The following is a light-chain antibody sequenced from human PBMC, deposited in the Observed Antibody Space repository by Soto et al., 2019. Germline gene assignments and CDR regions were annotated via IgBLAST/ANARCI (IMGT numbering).Light chain of an antibody. V-gene: IGKV3D-15*01. CDR1: QSVSSN. CDR2: DIS. J-gene: IGKJ4*01. Sequence: EIVMTQSPATLSVSPGERATLSCRASQSVSSNLAWYQQKPGQAPSLLLNDISARATGIPTRFRGSGSGTEFTLTISILQSEDFAVYYCQQYNDWPLTFGGGTKLEIK. CDR3: QQYNDWPLT.